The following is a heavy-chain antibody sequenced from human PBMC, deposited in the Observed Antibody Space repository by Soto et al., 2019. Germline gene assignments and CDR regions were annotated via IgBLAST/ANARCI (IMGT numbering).Heavy chain of an antibody. Sequence: SETLSLTCTVSGGSISSYYWSWIRQPPGKGLEWIGYIYYSGSTNYNPSLKSRVTISVDTSKNQFSLKLSSVTAADTAVYYCAKVRESRGPQPFDYWGQGTLVTVSS. CDR3: AKVRESRGPQPFDY. CDR1: GGSISSYY. V-gene: IGHV4-59*01. J-gene: IGHJ4*02. D-gene: IGHD3-10*01. CDR2: IYYSGST.